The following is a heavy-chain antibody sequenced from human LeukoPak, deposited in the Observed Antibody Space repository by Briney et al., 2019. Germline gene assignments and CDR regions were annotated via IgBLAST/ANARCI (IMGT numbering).Heavy chain of an antibody. CDR3: ARDTSIVGVTGAGFDY. Sequence: GGSLRLSCAASGFTFSSYSMNWVRQAPGKGLEWVSSISSSSSYIYYADSVKGRITISRDNAKKSLFLQMDSLRGEDTAVYYCARDTSIVGVTGAGFDYWGQGTLVTVSS. D-gene: IGHD1-26*01. CDR1: GFTFSSYS. CDR2: ISSSSSYI. V-gene: IGHV3-21*01. J-gene: IGHJ4*02.